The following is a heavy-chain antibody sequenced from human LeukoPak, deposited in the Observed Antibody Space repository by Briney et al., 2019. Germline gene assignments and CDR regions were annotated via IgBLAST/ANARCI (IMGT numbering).Heavy chain of an antibody. CDR2: IWYDGSNK. CDR1: GFTFSSYG. V-gene: IGHV3-33*01. Sequence: GRSLRLSCAASGFTFSSYGMHWVRQAPGKGLEGVAVIWYDGSNKYYADSVKGRFTISRDNSKNTLYLQMNSLRAEDTAVYYCAREEYNWNGVFDYWGQGTLVTVSS. D-gene: IGHD1-1*01. CDR3: AREEYNWNGVFDY. J-gene: IGHJ4*02.